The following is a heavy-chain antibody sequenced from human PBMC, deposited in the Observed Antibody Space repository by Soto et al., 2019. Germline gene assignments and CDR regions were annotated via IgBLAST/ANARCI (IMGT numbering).Heavy chain of an antibody. J-gene: IGHJ6*02. D-gene: IGHD5-18*01. CDR1: GFSFSTYG. CDR3: ARVEAPLIHSDHYYYGMDV. CDR2: IWYDGTNT. Sequence: QVQLVESGGGVVRPGRSLRLACEESGFSFSTYGMHWVRQAPGKGLQWVAVIWYDGTNTYYADSVKGRFTISRDNSKDTLYLEMNNLRAEDTAVYYCARVEAPLIHSDHYYYGMDVWGQGTTVTVSS. V-gene: IGHV3-33*01.